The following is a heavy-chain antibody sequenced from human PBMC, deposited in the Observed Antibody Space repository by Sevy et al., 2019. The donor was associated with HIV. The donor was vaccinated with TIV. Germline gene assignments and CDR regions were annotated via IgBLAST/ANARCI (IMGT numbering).Heavy chain of an antibody. D-gene: IGHD5-18*01. J-gene: IGHJ4*02. Sequence: QLPETLSLTCTVSGDSVSSGSYFWSWIRQPPGKGLEWIGYISYSGSTNYNPSLKSRVTISVDTSKKQFSLKLTSVTAADTAVYFCARGSRGYSYGWGQGTLVTVSS. CDR2: ISYSGST. CDR1: GDSVSSGSYF. V-gene: IGHV4-61*01. CDR3: ARGSRGYSYG.